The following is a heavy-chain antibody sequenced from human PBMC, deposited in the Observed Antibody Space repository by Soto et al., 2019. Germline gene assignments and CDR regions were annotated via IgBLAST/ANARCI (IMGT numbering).Heavy chain of an antibody. CDR2: ISGSGGST. J-gene: IGHJ2*01. D-gene: IGHD2-15*01. Sequence: EVQLLESGGGLVQPGGSLRLSCAASGFTFSSYVMSWVRQAPGKGLEWVSAISGSGGSTYYADSVKGRFTISRDNSKNTLYLQMNSLRAEDTAVYYCANNVVSGVVVAAYYWYFDLWGRGTLVTVSS. V-gene: IGHV3-23*01. CDR1: GFTFSSYV. CDR3: ANNVVSGVVVAAYYWYFDL.